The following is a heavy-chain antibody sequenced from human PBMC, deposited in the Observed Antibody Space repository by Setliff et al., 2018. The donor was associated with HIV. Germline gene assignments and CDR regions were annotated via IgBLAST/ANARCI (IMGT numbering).Heavy chain of an antibody. D-gene: IGHD4-17*01. CDR2: INSDRITT. CDR3: AREDVTTSGLDL. CDR1: GFTFSSHW. V-gene: IGHV3-74*01. Sequence: GGSLRLSCAASGFTFSSHWMHWVRQAPGKGLVWVSRINSDRITTAYADSVKGRFTISRDNAKSTLYLQMNSLRVEDTAVYYCAREDVTTSGLDLWGRGTMVTVSS. J-gene: IGHJ3*01.